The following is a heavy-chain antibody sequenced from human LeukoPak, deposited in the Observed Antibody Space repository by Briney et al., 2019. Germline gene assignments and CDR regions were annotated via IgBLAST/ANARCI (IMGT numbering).Heavy chain of an antibody. V-gene: IGHV3-15*01. D-gene: IGHD4-23*01. Sequence: GGSLRLSCAASGFTFSNAWMSWVRQAPGKGLEWVGRIKSKTDGGTTDYAAPVKGRFTISRDDSKNTLYLQMNSLKTEDTAVCYCAATVVDVGAFDIWGQGTMVTVSS. CDR1: GFTFSNAW. CDR3: AATVVDVGAFDI. CDR2: IKSKTDGGTT. J-gene: IGHJ3*02.